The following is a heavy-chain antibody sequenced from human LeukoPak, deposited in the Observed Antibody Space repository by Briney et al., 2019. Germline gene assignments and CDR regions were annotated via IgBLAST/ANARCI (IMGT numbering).Heavy chain of an antibody. CDR1: GGTFSSYV. V-gene: IGHV1-8*01. D-gene: IGHD2-15*01. CDR2: MNPNSGNT. Sequence: ASVKVSCKASGGTFSSYVISWVRQSTGQGLEWMGWMNPNSGNTGYAQKFQGRVTMTRNTSISTAYMELSSLTSEDTAVYYCARGGGYCSGGRCYSYSSNDYWGQGTLVTVSS. CDR3: ARGGGYCSGGRCYSYSSNDY. J-gene: IGHJ4*02.